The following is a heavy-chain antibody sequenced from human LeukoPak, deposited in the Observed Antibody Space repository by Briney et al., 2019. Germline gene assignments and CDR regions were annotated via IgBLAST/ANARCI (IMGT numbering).Heavy chain of an antibody. CDR1: GNTFTGYY. Sequence: ASVKVSCKASGNTFTGYYMHWVRQAPGQGLEWMGWINPNSGGTNYAQKFQGWVTMTRDTSISTAYMELSRLRSDDTAVYYCARGVPAADHFDYWGQGTLVTVSS. D-gene: IGHD2-2*01. CDR2: INPNSGGT. V-gene: IGHV1-2*04. J-gene: IGHJ4*02. CDR3: ARGVPAADHFDY.